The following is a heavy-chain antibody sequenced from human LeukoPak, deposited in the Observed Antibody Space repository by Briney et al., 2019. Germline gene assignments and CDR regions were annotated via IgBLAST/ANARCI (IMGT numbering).Heavy chain of an antibody. D-gene: IGHD2-8*02. V-gene: IGHV4-59*08. CDR1: GGSINNFY. CDR2: VHSSGRT. Sequence: PSETLSLTCTVSGGSINNFYWSWIRQSPGKGLEWIGYVHSSGRTDYTPSLRSRVSTSADTSKSQLSLRLTSVTAADTAVYFCARHDEECPGEYCFLLSFDYWGPGSLVTVSS. CDR3: ARHDEECPGEYCFLLSFDY. J-gene: IGHJ4*01.